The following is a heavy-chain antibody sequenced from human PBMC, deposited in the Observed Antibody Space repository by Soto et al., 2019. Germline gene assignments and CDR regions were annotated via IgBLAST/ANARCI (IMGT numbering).Heavy chain of an antibody. V-gene: IGHV3-11*06. CDR2: ISSSATYA. CDR1: GFTFSDYY. CDR3: ARNDSSGCLDS. Sequence: GGSLRLSCAASGFTFSDYYMSWIRQAPGKGLEWLSYISSSATYAIYADSVKGRFTLSRGNAKNSLYLQMNSLRAEDTAVYYCARNDSSGCLDSWGQGTLVTVSS. J-gene: IGHJ4*02. D-gene: IGHD3-22*01.